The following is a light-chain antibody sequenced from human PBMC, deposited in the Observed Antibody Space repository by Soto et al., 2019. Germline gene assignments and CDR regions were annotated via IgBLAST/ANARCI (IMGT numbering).Light chain of an antibody. CDR2: DAS. Sequence: EIVLTHSPATLSLSPGERATLSCRASQSVSRYLAWYQQKPGQTPRLLIYDASNRATGIPARFSGSGSGTDFTLTISSLEPEDFAVYYCQQRGNWPPITFGQGTRLEIK. V-gene: IGKV3-11*01. CDR1: QSVSRY. J-gene: IGKJ5*01. CDR3: QQRGNWPPIT.